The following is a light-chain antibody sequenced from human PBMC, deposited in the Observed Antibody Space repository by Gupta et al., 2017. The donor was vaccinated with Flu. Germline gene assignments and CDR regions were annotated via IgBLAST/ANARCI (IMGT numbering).Light chain of an antibody. J-gene: IGKJ5*01. CDR1: QSVSSY. Sequence: EIVLTQSPATLSLSPGERATLSCRASQSVSSYLAWYQQKPGQAPRLLIYDASNRATCIPARFSGSGSGTDFTLTISSLEPEDFAVYYCQQRSNWPPEVTFGQGTRLEIK. V-gene: IGKV3-11*01. CDR3: QQRSNWPPEVT. CDR2: DAS.